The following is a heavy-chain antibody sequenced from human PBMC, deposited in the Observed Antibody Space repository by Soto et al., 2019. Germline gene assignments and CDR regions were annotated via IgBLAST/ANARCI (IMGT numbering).Heavy chain of an antibody. Sequence: SVKVSCKASGGTFSSYAISWVRQAPGQGLEWMGGIIPIFGTANYAQKFQGRVTITADESTSTAYMELSSLRSEDTAVYYCARGSSMYYYDSSGYPDYWGQGTLVTVS. D-gene: IGHD3-22*01. CDR1: GGTFSSYA. J-gene: IGHJ4*02. V-gene: IGHV1-69*13. CDR3: ARGSSMYYYDSSGYPDY. CDR2: IIPIFGTA.